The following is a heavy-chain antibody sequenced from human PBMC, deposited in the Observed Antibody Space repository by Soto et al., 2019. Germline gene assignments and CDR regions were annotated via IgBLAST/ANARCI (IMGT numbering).Heavy chain of an antibody. Sequence: GASVKVSCKASGYSFTSYYMHRVRQAPGQGLEWMGIINPSGGSTSYAQKFQGRVTMTRDTSTSTVYMELSNLRSEDTAVYYCASISKDGYNYPFDYWGQGTLVTVSS. CDR3: ASISKDGYNYPFDY. CDR1: GYSFTSYY. J-gene: IGHJ4*02. D-gene: IGHD5-12*01. V-gene: IGHV1-46*01. CDR2: INPSGGST.